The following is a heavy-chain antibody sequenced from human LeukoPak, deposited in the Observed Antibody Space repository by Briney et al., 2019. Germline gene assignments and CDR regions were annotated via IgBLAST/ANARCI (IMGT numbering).Heavy chain of an antibody. Sequence: PSETLSLTCTVSGGSISSGGYYWSWVRQAPGKGLEWVSAISGSGGSTYYADSVKGRFTISRDNSKNTLYLQMNSLRAEDTAVYYCAKDYDSSGYYSVFDYWGQGTLVTVSS. J-gene: IGHJ4*02. CDR2: ISGSGGST. CDR1: GGSISSGGYY. V-gene: IGHV3-23*01. CDR3: AKDYDSSGYYSVFDY. D-gene: IGHD3-22*01.